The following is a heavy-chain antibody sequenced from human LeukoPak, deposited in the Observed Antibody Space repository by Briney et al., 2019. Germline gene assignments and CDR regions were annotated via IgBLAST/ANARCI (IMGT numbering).Heavy chain of an antibody. D-gene: IGHD3-22*01. J-gene: IGHJ4*02. CDR3: AKDRDYYDKLYYFDY. CDR1: GFTFSSYA. V-gene: IGHV3-23*01. Sequence: GGSLRLSCAASGFTFSSYAMSWVRQAPGKGLEWVSAISGSGGSTYYADSVKGRFTISRDNSKNTLYPQMNSLRAEDTAVYYCAKDRDYYDKLYYFDYWGQGTLVTVSS. CDR2: ISGSGGST.